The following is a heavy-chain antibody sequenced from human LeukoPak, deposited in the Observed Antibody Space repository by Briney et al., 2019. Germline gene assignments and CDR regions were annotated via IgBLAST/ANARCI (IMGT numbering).Heavy chain of an antibody. V-gene: IGHV4-38-2*01. J-gene: IGHJ4*02. CDR3: ARIEYNFDY. CDR2: IYHSGST. Sequence: KPSETLSLTCAVSGYSISSGYYWGWIRQPPGKGLEWIGSIYHSGSTYYNPSLKSRVTISVDTSKNQFSLKLSSVTAADTAVYHCARIEYNFDYWGQGTLVTVSS. CDR1: GYSISSGYY. D-gene: IGHD6-6*01.